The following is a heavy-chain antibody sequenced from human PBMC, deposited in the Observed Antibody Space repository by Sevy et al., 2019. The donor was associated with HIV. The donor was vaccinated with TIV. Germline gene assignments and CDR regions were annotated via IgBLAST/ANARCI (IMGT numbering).Heavy chain of an antibody. CDR3: ARGSTSYYDDSGYSTRGDAFDI. J-gene: IGHJ3*02. V-gene: IGHV3-53*01. Sequence: GGSLRLSCAASGFTVSSNYMTWVRQAPGKGLEWVSVIYTGGSTYYAESVKGRFTISRDNSKNTVYLRMNSLRAEDTAVYYCARGSTSYYDDSGYSTRGDAFDIWGQGTMVTVSS. D-gene: IGHD3-22*01. CDR1: GFTVSSNY. CDR2: IYTGGST.